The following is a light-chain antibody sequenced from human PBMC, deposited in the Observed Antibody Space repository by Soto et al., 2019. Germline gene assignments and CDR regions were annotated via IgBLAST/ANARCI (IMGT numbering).Light chain of an antibody. J-gene: IGKJ4*01. CDR1: QSVLYSSNNKNY. V-gene: IGKV4-1*01. Sequence: IVMTQSPDSLAVSLGERATINCKSSQSVLYSSNNKNYLAWYQQKPGQAPKLLIYWASTRESGVPDRFSGSGSGTDFTLTISSLQAEDVAVYYGQQYYSPPLTFGGGTKVEIK. CDR2: WAS. CDR3: QQYYSPPLT.